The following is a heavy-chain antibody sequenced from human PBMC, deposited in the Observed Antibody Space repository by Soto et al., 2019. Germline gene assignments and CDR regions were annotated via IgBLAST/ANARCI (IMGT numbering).Heavy chain of an antibody. CDR1: GDSSRSSYYY. J-gene: IGHJ4*02. Sequence: PSENLSLTCTVSGDSSRSSYYYWSWIRPHAGWGLEWIQYISYSGLPYYNLTLKRRVTISLDTSKHQFSLKLSSVTATDTAVYYCARVPDYWGQGTLVTVS. CDR3: ARVPDY. CDR2: ISYSGLP. V-gene: IGHV4-31*03.